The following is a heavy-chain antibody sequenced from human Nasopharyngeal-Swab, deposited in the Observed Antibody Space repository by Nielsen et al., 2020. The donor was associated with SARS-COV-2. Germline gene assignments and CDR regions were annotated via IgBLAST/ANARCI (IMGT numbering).Heavy chain of an antibody. V-gene: IGHV3-23*01. CDR1: GFTFSSYW. Sequence: GESLKISCAASGFTFSSYWMSWVRQAPGKGLEWVSAISGSGGSTYYADSVKGRFTISRDNTKNPLYLQMNSLRAEDTAVYYCAKDRDSSEDYWGQGTLVTVSS. D-gene: IGHD3-10*01. J-gene: IGHJ4*02. CDR3: AKDRDSSEDY. CDR2: ISGSGGST.